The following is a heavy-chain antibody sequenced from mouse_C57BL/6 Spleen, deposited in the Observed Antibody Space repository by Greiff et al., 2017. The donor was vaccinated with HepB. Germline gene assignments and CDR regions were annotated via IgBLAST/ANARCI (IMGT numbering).Heavy chain of an antibody. CDR1: GFTFSDYY. V-gene: IGHV5-16*01. CDR2: INYDGSST. Sequence: EVMLVESEGGLVQPGSSMKLSCTASGFTFSDYYMAWVRQVPEKGLEWVANINYDGSSTYYLDSLKSRFIISRDNAKNILYLQMSSLKSEDTATYYRARGYYYGSSFYYYAMDYWGQGTSVTVSS. D-gene: IGHD1-1*01. CDR3: ARGYYYGSSFYYYAMDY. J-gene: IGHJ4*01.